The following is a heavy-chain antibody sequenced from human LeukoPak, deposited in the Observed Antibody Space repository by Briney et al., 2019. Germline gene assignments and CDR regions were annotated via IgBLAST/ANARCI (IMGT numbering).Heavy chain of an antibody. J-gene: IGHJ3*02. V-gene: IGHV3-30*04. Sequence: QPGRSLRLSCAASGFTFSSYAMHWVRQAPGKGLEWVAVISYDGSNKYYADSVKGQFTISRDNSKNTLYLQMNSLRAEDTAVYYCARDQYCSSTSCYHSAFDIWGQGTMVTVSS. CDR1: GFTFSSYA. CDR2: ISYDGSNK. D-gene: IGHD2-2*01. CDR3: ARDQYCSSTSCYHSAFDI.